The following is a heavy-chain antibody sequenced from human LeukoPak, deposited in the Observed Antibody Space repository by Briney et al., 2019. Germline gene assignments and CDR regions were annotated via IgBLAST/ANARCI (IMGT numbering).Heavy chain of an antibody. CDR1: GGSFSGYY. V-gene: IGHV4-34*01. CDR3: AREVHNYGSYYFDY. D-gene: IGHD3-10*01. J-gene: IGHJ4*02. Sequence: KPSETLSLTCAVYGGSFSGYYWSWIRQPPGKGLEWIGEINHSGSTNYNPSLKSRVTISVDTSKNQFSLKLSSVTAADTAVYYCAREVHNYGSYYFDYWGQGTLVTVSS. CDR2: INHSGST.